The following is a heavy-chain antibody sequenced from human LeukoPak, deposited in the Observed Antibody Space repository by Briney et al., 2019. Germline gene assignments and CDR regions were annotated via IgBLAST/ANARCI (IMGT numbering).Heavy chain of an antibody. CDR3: ARSYPYYYYYYMDV. J-gene: IGHJ6*03. V-gene: IGHV4-34*01. Sequence: PETLSLTCAVYGGSFSGYYWSWIRQPPGKGLEWIGEINHSGSTNYNPSLKSRVTISVDTSKNQFSLKLSSVTAADTAVYYCARSYPYYYYYYMDVWGKGTTVTVSS. CDR1: GGSFSGYY. CDR2: INHSGST.